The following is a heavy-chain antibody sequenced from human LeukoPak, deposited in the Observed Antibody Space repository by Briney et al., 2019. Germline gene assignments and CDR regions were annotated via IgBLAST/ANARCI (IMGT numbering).Heavy chain of an antibody. J-gene: IGHJ4*02. CDR1: GFTFSSYG. CDR2: ISYDGSNK. Sequence: GGSLRLSCAASGFTFSSYGMHWVRQAPGKGLEWVAVISYDGSNKYYADSVKGRFTISRDNSKSTLYLQMNSLRAEDTAVYYCAANLAVAGSEYWGQGTLVTVSS. D-gene: IGHD6-19*01. CDR3: AANLAVAGSEY. V-gene: IGHV3-30*03.